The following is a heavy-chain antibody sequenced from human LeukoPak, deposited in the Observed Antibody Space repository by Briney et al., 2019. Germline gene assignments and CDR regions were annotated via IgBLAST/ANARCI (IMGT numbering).Heavy chain of an antibody. Sequence: ASVKVSCKASGYTFTGCYMHWVRQAPGQGLEWMGWINPNSGGTNYAQKFQGRVTMTRDTSISTAYMELSRLRSDDTAVYYCARDESCSSTSCSDYWGQGTLVTVSS. CDR1: GYTFTGCY. CDR2: INPNSGGT. V-gene: IGHV1-2*02. CDR3: ARDESCSSTSCSDY. J-gene: IGHJ4*02. D-gene: IGHD2-2*01.